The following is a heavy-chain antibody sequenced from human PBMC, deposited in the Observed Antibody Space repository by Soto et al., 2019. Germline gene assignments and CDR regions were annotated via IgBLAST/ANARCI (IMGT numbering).Heavy chain of an antibody. J-gene: IGHJ4*02. CDR2: ISGSGGST. Sequence: GGSLRLSXAASGFTFTDYAISWVRQAPGKGLEWVSTISGSGGSTYYTDSVKGRFTISRDNSKNTLYLQMNGLRAEDTAVYYCASGWDLYFSYWGQGTLVTVSS. V-gene: IGHV3-23*01. CDR3: ASGWDLYFSY. D-gene: IGHD1-26*01. CDR1: GFTFTDYA.